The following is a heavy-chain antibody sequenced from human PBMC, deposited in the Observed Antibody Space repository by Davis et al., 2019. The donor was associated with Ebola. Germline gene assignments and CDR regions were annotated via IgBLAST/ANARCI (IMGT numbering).Heavy chain of an antibody. D-gene: IGHD7-27*01. V-gene: IGHV4-34*01. Sequence: MPSETLSLTCTVSGGSISSYYWSWIRQPPGKGLEWIGEINHSGITNYNPSLKSRVTISVDTSKNQFSLKLTSVTAADTAVYYCARGLGLWGQGTLVTVSS. CDR2: INHSGIT. CDR1: GGSISSYY. J-gene: IGHJ4*02. CDR3: ARGLGL.